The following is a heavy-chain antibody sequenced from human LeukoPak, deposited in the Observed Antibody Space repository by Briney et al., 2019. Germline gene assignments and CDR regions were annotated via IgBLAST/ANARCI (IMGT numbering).Heavy chain of an antibody. CDR3: ARDRANYGDCDY. J-gene: IGHJ4*02. V-gene: IGHV3-48*02. CDR1: GFTFGTYS. CDR2: ISSRSSTI. D-gene: IGHD4-17*01. Sequence: PGGSLRLSCAASGFTFGTYSMNWVRQAPGKGLEWVSYISSRSSTIYYADSVKGRFTISRDNAKNPLYLQMNSLRDEDTAVYYCARDRANYGDCDYWGQGTLVTVSS.